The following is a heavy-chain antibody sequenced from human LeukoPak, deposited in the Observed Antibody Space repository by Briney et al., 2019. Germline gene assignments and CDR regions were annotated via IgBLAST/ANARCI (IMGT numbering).Heavy chain of an antibody. CDR2: IIQDGSEK. CDR1: GFTFRSYW. D-gene: IGHD1-7*01. Sequence: GGSLRLSCAASGFTFRSYWMSWVRQAPGKGLEWVANIIQDGSEKYYVDSVRGRFTISRDNAKKSLYLQMNSLRADDTAVYYCARAFRLNYFDPWGQGTLATVSS. V-gene: IGHV3-7*05. J-gene: IGHJ5*02. CDR3: ARAFRLNYFDP.